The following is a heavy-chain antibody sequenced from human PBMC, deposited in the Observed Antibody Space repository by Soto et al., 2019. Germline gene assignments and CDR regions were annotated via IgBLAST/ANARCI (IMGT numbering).Heavy chain of an antibody. CDR3: ARGIPIFGVVDP. CDR2: MNPNSGNP. CDR1: GYTFTSYD. Sequence: QVQLVQSGAEVKKPGASVKVSCKASGYTFTSYDINWVRQATGQGLEWMGWMNPNSGNPGYAQKFQGRVTMTRNTSISTAYMALSSLRSEDTAVYYCARGIPIFGVVDPGGQGTLVTVSS. D-gene: IGHD3-3*01. V-gene: IGHV1-8*01. J-gene: IGHJ5*02.